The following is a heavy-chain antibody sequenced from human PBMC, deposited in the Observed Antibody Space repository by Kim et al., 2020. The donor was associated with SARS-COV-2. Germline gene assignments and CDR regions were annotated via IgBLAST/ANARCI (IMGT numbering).Heavy chain of an antibody. D-gene: IGHD4-17*01. V-gene: IGHV3-33*06. Sequence: GGSLRLSCAASGFTFNNYGMHWVRQAPGKGLEWVAVIWYDGSNKYYADSVKGRFTISRDNSKNTLYLQMNSLRAEDTAVYYCAKYQVTTDYYYAMDVWGQGTTVTVSS. CDR3: AKYQVTTDYYYAMDV. J-gene: IGHJ6*02. CDR2: IWYDGSNK. CDR1: GFTFNNYG.